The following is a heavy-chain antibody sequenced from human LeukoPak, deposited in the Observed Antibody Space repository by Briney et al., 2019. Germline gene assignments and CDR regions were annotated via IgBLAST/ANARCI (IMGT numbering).Heavy chain of an antibody. J-gene: IGHJ4*02. CDR2: IYYSGST. D-gene: IGHD5-18*01. CDR3: ARGPSSGYSYG. Sequence: SETLSLTCTVSGGSISSGSYYWGWIRQPPGKGPEWIGNIYYSGSTSYNPSLKSRVTISVDTSKNQFSLNLSSVTAADTAVYYCARGPSSGYSYGWGQGTLVTVSS. CDR1: GGSISSGSYY. V-gene: IGHV4-39*07.